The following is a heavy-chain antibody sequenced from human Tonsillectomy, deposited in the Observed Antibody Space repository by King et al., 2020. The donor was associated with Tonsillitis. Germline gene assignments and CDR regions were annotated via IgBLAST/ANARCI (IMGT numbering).Heavy chain of an antibody. CDR3: AKESRLASPPNYVWAGYDGGSLDY. Sequence: VQLVESGGGVVQPGRSLRLSCEVSGITFRNYAMHWVRQAPGKGLEWVALISNDGSNQYYADSVKGRFIISRDNSKNTLYLQMNSLRAEDTAVYYCAKESRLASPPNYVWAGYDGGSLDYWGQGTLVSVSS. V-gene: IGHV3-30*18. J-gene: IGHJ4*02. CDR2: ISNDGSNQ. CDR1: GITFRNYA. D-gene: IGHD3-10*01.